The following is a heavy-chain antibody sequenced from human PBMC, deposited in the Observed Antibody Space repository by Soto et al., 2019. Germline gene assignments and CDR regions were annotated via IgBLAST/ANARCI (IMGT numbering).Heavy chain of an antibody. Sequence: SETLSLTCAVSGDSITSIYHWALIRQPPGRGLEWVASIYHSGTTYYNPSLKSRVTISVDTSKNQFSLNLRSVTAADSAVYYCERPDTVGSSQHFGQG. D-gene: IGHD5-12*01. CDR3: ERPDTVGSSQH. CDR1: GDSITSIYH. V-gene: IGHV4-38-2*01. CDR2: IYHSGTT. J-gene: IGHJ1*01.